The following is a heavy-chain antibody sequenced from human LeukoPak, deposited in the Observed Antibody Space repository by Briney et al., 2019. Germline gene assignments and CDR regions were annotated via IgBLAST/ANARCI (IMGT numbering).Heavy chain of an antibody. CDR1: GGSISSYY. D-gene: IGHD1-26*01. V-gene: IGHV4-59*01. CDR2: TYYSGST. J-gene: IGHJ4*02. Sequence: PSETLSLTCTVSGGSISSYYWSWIRQPPGKGLEWIGYTYYSGSTNYNPSLKSRVTISVDTSKNQFSLKLSSVTAADTAAYYCARGTDNIVGITYDYWGQGTLVTVSS. CDR3: ARGTDNIVGITYDY.